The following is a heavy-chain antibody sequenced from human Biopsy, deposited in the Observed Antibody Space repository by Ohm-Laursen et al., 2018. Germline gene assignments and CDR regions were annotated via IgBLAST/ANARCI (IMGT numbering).Heavy chain of an antibody. CDR3: ARIPILVVPAAIVYRHRRHLQGLDV. Sequence: TQTLTLTCTLSGFSLTTSRTGVSWIRQPPGKPLEWLARVDWDDAKFYNGSLKTRLTISKDTSENHVVLTLSDVDPVDTATYYCARIPILVVPAAIVYRHRRHLQGLDVWGQGTTVIVSS. J-gene: IGHJ6*02. D-gene: IGHD2-2*02. V-gene: IGHV2-70*04. CDR2: VDWDDAK. CDR1: GFSLTTSRTG.